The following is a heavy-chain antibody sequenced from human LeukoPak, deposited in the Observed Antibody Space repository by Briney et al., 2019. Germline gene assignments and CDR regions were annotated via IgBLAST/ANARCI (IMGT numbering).Heavy chain of an antibody. D-gene: IGHD3-3*01. CDR2: ISGSGGST. J-gene: IGHJ4*02. Sequence: GGSLRLSCAASGFTFSSYAMSWVRQAPGKGLEWVSAISGSGGSTYYADSVKGRFTISRDNSKNTLYLQMNSLRAEDTAVYYCTSYTYYDFWSGYSFSYWGQGTLVTVSS. CDR3: TSYTYYDFWSGYSFSY. V-gene: IGHV3-23*01. CDR1: GFTFSSYA.